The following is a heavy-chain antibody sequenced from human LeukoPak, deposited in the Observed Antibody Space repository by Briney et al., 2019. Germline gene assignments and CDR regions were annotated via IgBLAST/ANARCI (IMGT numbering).Heavy chain of an antibody. Sequence: GASVKVSRKASGYTFTAYYLHWVRQAPGQGLEWMGWINPNSGEANYAQRFQGRVTMTYDTSITTAYMELSRLRSDDTAVFFCARLYAGSGSPHYFDYWGQGTLVTVAS. CDR3: ARLYAGSGSPHYFDY. D-gene: IGHD6-19*01. CDR1: GYTFTAYY. CDR2: INPNSGEA. V-gene: IGHV1-2*02. J-gene: IGHJ4*02.